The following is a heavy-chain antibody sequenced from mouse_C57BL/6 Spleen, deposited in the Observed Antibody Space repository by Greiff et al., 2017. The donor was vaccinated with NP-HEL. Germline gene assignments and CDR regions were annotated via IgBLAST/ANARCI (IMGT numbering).Heavy chain of an antibody. V-gene: IGHV2-2*01. CDR3: ARKGDYGSRGNYFDY. Sequence: VQLQQSGPGLVQPSQSLSITCTVSGFSLTSYGVHWVRQSPGKGLEWLGVIWSGGSTDYNAAFISRLSISKDNSKSQVFFKMNSLQADDTAIYYCARKGDYGSRGNYFDYWGQGTTLTVSS. D-gene: IGHD1-1*01. CDR1: GFSLTSYG. J-gene: IGHJ2*01. CDR2: IWSGGST.